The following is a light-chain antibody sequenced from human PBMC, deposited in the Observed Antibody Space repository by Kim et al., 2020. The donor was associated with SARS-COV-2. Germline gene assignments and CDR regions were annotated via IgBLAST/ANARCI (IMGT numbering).Light chain of an antibody. CDR2: QDS. J-gene: IGLJ1*01. CDR1: KLGDKY. Sequence: SYELTQPPSVSVSPGQTASITCSGDKLGDKYACWYQQKPDQSPVLVIYQDSKRPSGIPERFSGSNSGNTATLTISGTQAMDEADYYCQAWDSSLWVFGTGTKVTVL. V-gene: IGLV3-1*01. CDR3: QAWDSSLWV.